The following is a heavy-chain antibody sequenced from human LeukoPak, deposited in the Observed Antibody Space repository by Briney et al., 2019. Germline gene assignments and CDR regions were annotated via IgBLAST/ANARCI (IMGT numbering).Heavy chain of an antibody. CDR3: ANNLFGYFDC. Sequence: GGSLRLSCAASGFTFSSYAMSWVRQAPGEGLEWVSSTSDSGDNTYYADSVKGQFITSRDNSKNTLFLQMQSLRAEDTAVYYCANNLFGYFDCWGQGTLVTVSS. J-gene: IGHJ4*02. CDR2: TSDSGDNT. V-gene: IGHV3-23*01. CDR1: GFTFSSYA. D-gene: IGHD3-16*01.